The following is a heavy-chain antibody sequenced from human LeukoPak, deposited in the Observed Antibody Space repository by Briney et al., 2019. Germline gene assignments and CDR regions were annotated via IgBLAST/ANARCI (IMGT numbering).Heavy chain of an antibody. Sequence: GASLRLSCAASGFTFSNDAMSWVRQAPGKGLEWVSAILGSGVTTYYADSVKGRFTVSRDNSKSTLYLQMNTLRAEDTALYYCAKWGDYDVLTGYYVPDYWGQGTLVTVSS. D-gene: IGHD3-9*01. J-gene: IGHJ4*02. V-gene: IGHV3-23*01. CDR3: AKWGDYDVLTGYYVPDY. CDR1: GFTFSNDA. CDR2: ILGSGVTT.